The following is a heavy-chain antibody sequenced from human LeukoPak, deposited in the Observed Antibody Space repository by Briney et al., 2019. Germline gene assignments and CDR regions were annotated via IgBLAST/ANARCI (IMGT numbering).Heavy chain of an antibody. J-gene: IGHJ4*02. CDR2: ISPGGGTST. Sequence: GGSLRLSCAASGFTFSRYTMSWVRQGPGKGLEWVSVISPGGGTSTSYADSVKGRFTISRDNSKNTLYLQMNNLRADDTAIYYCARSPPLGAFDYWGQGTLVTVSS. CDR1: GFTFSRYT. V-gene: IGHV3-23*01. CDR3: ARSPPLGAFDY. D-gene: IGHD4-17*01.